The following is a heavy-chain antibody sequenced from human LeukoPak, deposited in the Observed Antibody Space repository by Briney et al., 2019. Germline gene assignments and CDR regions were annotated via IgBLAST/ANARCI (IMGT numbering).Heavy chain of an antibody. D-gene: IGHD2-2*01. J-gene: IGHJ4*02. Sequence: SETLSRTCAVSGYSISSGYYWGWIRQPPGKGLEWIGSIYHSGSTYYNPSLKSRVTISVDTSKNQFSLKLSSVTAADTAVYYCARLGDIVVVPAVYFDYWGQGTLVTVSS. V-gene: IGHV4-38-2*01. CDR2: IYHSGST. CDR1: GYSISSGYY. CDR3: ARLGDIVVVPAVYFDY.